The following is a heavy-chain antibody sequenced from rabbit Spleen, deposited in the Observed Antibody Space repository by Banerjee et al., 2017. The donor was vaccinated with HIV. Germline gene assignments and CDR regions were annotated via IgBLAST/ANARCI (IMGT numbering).Heavy chain of an antibody. Sequence: QSLEESRGGLVKPGASLTLTCTASGVSFSNNHYMCWVRQAPGKGLEWIACIEGGSSAFSYFASWAKGRFTISKTSSTTVTLQMTSLTAADTATYFCARDSGSSFSSYGMDLWGQGTLVTVS. J-gene: IGHJ6*01. D-gene: IGHD8-1*01. CDR3: ARDSGSSFSSYGMDL. V-gene: IGHV1S40*01. CDR2: IEGGSSAFS. CDR1: GVSFSNNHY.